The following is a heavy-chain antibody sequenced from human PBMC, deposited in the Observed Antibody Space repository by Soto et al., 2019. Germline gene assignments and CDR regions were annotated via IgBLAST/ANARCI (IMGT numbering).Heavy chain of an antibody. D-gene: IGHD5-12*01. CDR2: IHYSGST. CDR3: ARVDGYNEIDF. J-gene: IGHJ4*02. Sequence: QVQLQESGPGLVKPSQTLSLTCTVSGGSISSGDYYWSWIRQPPGKGLEWIGNIHYSGSTYYNPSHKSRVTISVGTSKNQFSLKVNSVAAADTAVYYCARVDGYNEIDFWGQGTLLTVSS. CDR1: GGSISSGDYY. V-gene: IGHV4-30-4*01.